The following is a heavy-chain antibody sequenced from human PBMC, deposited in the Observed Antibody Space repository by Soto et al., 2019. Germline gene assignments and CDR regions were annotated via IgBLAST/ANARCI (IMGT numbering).Heavy chain of an antibody. CDR3: ARAGSPCSSTSCLRGPPDY. D-gene: IGHD2-2*01. J-gene: IGHJ4*02. V-gene: IGHV1-18*01. CDR2: ISAYNGNT. Sequence: ASVKVSCKASGYTFTSYGISWVRQAPGQGLEWMGWISAYNGNTNYAQKLQGRVTMTTDTSTSTAYMELRSLRSDDTAVYYCARAGSPCSSTSCLRGPPDYWGQGTLVTVSS. CDR1: GYTFTSYG.